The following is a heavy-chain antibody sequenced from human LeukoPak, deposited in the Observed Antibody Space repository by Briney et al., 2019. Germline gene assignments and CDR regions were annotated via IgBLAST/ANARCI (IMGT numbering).Heavy chain of an antibody. J-gene: IGHJ6*02. CDR1: GVTFSSYW. Sequence: GGSLRLSCAASGVTFSSYWMSWVRQAPGKGLEWVANIKQDGSEKYYVDSVKGRFTISRDNAKNSLYLQMNSLRAEDTAVYYCARDRITMVRGVNPPDYYYYGMDVWGQGTTVTVSS. CDR2: IKQDGSEK. V-gene: IGHV3-7*01. CDR3: ARDRITMVRGVNPPDYYYYGMDV. D-gene: IGHD3-10*01.